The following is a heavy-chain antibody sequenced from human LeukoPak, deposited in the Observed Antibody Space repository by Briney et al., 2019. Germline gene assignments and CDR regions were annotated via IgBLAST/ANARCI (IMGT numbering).Heavy chain of an antibody. CDR3: ARDVVAAPGTWDY. CDR2: IYYSGST. V-gene: IGHV4-59*12. Sequence: PSETLSLTCTVSGGSISSYYWSWIRQPPGKGLEWIGYIYYSGSTNYNPSLKSQVTMSVDTSKNQFSLKLSSVTAADTAVYYCARDVVAAPGTWDYWGQGTLVTVSS. J-gene: IGHJ4*02. D-gene: IGHD6-13*01. CDR1: GGSISSYY.